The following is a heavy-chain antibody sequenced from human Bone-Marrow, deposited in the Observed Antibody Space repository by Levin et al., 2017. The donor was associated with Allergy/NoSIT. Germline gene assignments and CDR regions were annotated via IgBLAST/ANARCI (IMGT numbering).Heavy chain of an antibody. CDR1: GFTFSNYG. CDR3: ARDGEVLLWYHAPISYGMDV. Sequence: GESLKISCAASGFTFSNYGMTWVRQAPGKGLEWVANIKQDGTEKNYVDSVKGRFTISRDNANNALHLQMSSLRVEDTAVYYCARDGEVLLWYHAPISYGMDVWGQGTTVTVSS. J-gene: IGHJ6*02. D-gene: IGHD3-10*01. CDR2: IKQDGTEK. V-gene: IGHV3-7*01.